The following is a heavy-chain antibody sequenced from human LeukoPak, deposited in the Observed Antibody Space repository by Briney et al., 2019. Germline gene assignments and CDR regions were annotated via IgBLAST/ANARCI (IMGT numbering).Heavy chain of an antibody. CDR1: GFPFSSYW. Sequence: PGGSLRLSCVASGFPFSSYWMTWVRQAPGKGLEWVANIKQDGSKKSYVDSVKGRFTISRDNAKNSLYLQMNSLRAEDTAVYYCAKEGRKYYYGSGTQPGVDYWGQGTLVTVSS. V-gene: IGHV3-7*01. J-gene: IGHJ4*02. D-gene: IGHD3-10*01. CDR3: AKEGRKYYYGSGTQPGVDY. CDR2: IKQDGSKK.